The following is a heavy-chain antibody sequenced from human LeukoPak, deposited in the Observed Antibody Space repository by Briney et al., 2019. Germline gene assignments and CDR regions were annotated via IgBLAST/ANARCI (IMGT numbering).Heavy chain of an antibody. CDR2: ISNNGDTT. V-gene: IGHV3-23*01. CDR1: GFTFTTYA. J-gene: IGHJ5*02. CDR3: AKCPLAAATKWFDP. Sequence: GGSLRLSCAASGFTFTTYAMSWVRQAPGKGLEWVSTISNNGDTTYYADSVKGRFTISRDNSKNTLWLQMNGLRAEDTAVYYCAKCPLAAATKWFDPWGQGTLVTVSS. D-gene: IGHD2-15*01.